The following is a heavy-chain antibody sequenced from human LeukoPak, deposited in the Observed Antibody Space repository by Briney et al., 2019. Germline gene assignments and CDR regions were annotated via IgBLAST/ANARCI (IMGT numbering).Heavy chain of an antibody. CDR2: INRDGSST. Sequence: GGSLRLSCAASGFTFSSYWMHWVRQAPGKGLVWVSRINRDGSSTSYADSVKGRFTISRDNAKNTLYLQMNSLRAEDTAVYHCARGGGYSYGSFDYWGQGTLVTVSS. CDR3: ARGGGYSYGSFDY. D-gene: IGHD5-18*01. CDR1: GFTFSSYW. J-gene: IGHJ4*02. V-gene: IGHV3-74*01.